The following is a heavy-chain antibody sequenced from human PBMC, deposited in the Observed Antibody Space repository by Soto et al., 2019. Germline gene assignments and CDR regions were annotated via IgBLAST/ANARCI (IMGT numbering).Heavy chain of an antibody. CDR1: GGTFSNYG. D-gene: IGHD1-26*01. J-gene: IGHJ4*02. V-gene: IGHV1-69*12. CDR2: IIPTFGIA. CDR3: AREELSGSYAHFDH. Sequence: QVQLVQSGAEVKKPGSSVKVSCKASGGTFSNYGISWVRQAPGQGLEWMGGIIPTFGIANYAQSFQGRVTMTADEPTSTTYMELTSLRSEDTAVYYCAREELSGSYAHFDHWGQGTLVTVSS.